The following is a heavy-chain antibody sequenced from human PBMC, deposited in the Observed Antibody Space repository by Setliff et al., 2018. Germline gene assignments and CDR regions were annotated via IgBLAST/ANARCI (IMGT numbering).Heavy chain of an antibody. CDR1: GGSIRNYF. CDR3: AREKADYSDSGGYYGGFYFDS. Sequence: SETLSLTCTVPGGSIRNYFWGWIRQPAGKGLEWIGRIYTSGGIDYNTSLRSRVTISVDTSKDQFSLKLSSVTAADTAVYYCAREKADYSDSGGYYGGFYFDSWGQGALVTVS. CDR2: IYTSGGI. V-gene: IGHV4-4*07. J-gene: IGHJ4*02. D-gene: IGHD3-22*01.